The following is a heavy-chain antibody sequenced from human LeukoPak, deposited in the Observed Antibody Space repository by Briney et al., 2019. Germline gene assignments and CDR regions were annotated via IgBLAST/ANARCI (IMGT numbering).Heavy chain of an antibody. D-gene: IGHD5-18*01. J-gene: IGHJ4*02. CDR2: IYPGDSDT. CDR3: ARRRGRGYSYGPIDY. Sequence: GESLKISCKGSGYSFTSYWIGWVRQMPGKGLEWMGIIYPGDSDTRYSPPFQGQVTISADKSISTAYLQWSSLKASDTAMYYCARRRGRGYSYGPIDYWGQGTLVTVSS. CDR1: GYSFTSYW. V-gene: IGHV5-51*01.